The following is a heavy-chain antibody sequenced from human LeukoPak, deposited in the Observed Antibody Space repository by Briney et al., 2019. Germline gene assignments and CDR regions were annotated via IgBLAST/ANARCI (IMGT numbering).Heavy chain of an antibody. D-gene: IGHD3-22*01. V-gene: IGHV3-9*01. J-gene: IGHJ4*02. CDR1: GFTFNDYA. Sequence: GRSLRLSCAASGFTFNDYAMHWGRHAPGKGVEWVSGISWNSGSIDYEDSVKGRFTISRDNAKNSLYLQMNSLRPEDTALYYCAKDNYYDTKSAFDYWGQGTLVTVSS. CDR2: ISWNSGSI. CDR3: AKDNYYDTKSAFDY.